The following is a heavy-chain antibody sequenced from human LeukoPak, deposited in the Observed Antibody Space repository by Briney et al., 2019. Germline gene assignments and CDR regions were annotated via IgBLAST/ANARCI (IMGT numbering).Heavy chain of an antibody. CDR2: IYYSGST. D-gene: IGHD3-10*01. Sequence: SQTLSLTCTVSGGFISSGGYYWSWIRQHPGKGLEWIGYIYYSGSTYHNPSLKGRVTISVDTSKNQFSLKLSSVTAADTAVYYCARNSMWFGEVYFDYWGQGTLVTVSS. CDR1: GGFISSGGYY. V-gene: IGHV4-31*03. J-gene: IGHJ4*02. CDR3: ARNSMWFGEVYFDY.